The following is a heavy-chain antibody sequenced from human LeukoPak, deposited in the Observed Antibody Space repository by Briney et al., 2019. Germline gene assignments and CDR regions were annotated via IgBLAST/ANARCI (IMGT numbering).Heavy chain of an antibody. D-gene: IGHD3-3*01. CDR3: ARGGAMELRFFDY. V-gene: IGHV4-39*01. CDR2: IYYSGST. Sequence: SETLSLTCTVSGGSISSSSYYWGWIRQPPGKGLEWIGSIYYSGSTYYNPSLKSRVTISVDTSKNQFSLKLSSVTAADTAVYYCARGGAMELRFFDYWGQGTLVTVSS. J-gene: IGHJ4*02. CDR1: GGSISSSSYY.